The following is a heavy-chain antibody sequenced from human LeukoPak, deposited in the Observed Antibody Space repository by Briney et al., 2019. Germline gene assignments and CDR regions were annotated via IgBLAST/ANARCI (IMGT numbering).Heavy chain of an antibody. CDR3: AKGGSIAARGGWYYYYYMDV. V-gene: IGHV3-33*06. D-gene: IGHD6-6*01. J-gene: IGHJ6*03. CDR2: IWYDGSNK. Sequence: GGSLRPSCAASGFTFSSYGMHWVRQAPGKGLEWVAVIWYDGSNKYYADSVKGRFTISRDNSKNTLYLQMNSLRAEDTAVYYCAKGGSIAARGGWYYYYYMDVWGKGTTVTVSS. CDR1: GFTFSSYG.